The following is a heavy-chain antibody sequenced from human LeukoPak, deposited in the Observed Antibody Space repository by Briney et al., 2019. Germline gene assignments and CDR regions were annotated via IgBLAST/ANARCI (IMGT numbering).Heavy chain of an antibody. CDR3: ARTYYYGSGSYGNWFDP. Sequence: GASVKLSCKASGYTFTSCDINWVRQATGQGLEWMGGMNPNSGNTGYAQKFQGRVTMTRNTSISTAYMELSSLRSEDTAVYYCARTYYYGSGSYGNWFDPWGQGTLVTVSS. CDR1: GYTFTSCD. D-gene: IGHD3-10*01. V-gene: IGHV1-8*01. CDR2: MNPNSGNT. J-gene: IGHJ5*02.